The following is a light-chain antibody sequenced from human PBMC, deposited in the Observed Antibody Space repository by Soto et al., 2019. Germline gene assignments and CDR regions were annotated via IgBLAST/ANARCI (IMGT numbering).Light chain of an antibody. Sequence: DIQMTQSPSSLSASVGDRVTITCRASQSITNYLNWYQHKPGKAPKLLVYAASSLQSGVPSRFSGSGSVTDFTLTISSLQPEDFATYFCQRSHNRPFTFGPGTKVEIK. J-gene: IGKJ3*01. V-gene: IGKV1-39*01. CDR3: QRSHNRPFT. CDR2: AAS. CDR1: QSITNY.